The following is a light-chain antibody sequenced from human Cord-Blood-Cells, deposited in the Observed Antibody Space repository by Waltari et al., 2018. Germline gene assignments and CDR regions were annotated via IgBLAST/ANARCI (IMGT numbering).Light chain of an antibody. CDR1: KIGSKS. Sequence: SYVLTQPPSVSVAPGKTARITCGGNKIGSKSVHWYQQKPGQAPVLVIYYESDRPSGIPERFSGSNSGNTATLTISRVEAGDEADYYCQVWDSSSDHPFGGGTKLTVL. J-gene: IGLJ3*02. CDR2: YES. V-gene: IGLV3-21*04. CDR3: QVWDSSSDHP.